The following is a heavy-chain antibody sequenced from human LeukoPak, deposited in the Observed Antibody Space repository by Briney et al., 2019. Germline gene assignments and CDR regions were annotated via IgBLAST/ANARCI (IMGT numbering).Heavy chain of an antibody. J-gene: IGHJ4*02. CDR2: INRDGSSR. Sequence: PGGSLRLSCAASGLTFSNYWMHWVRQAPGEGLVWVSRINRDGSSRNYADSVKGRFTISRDNAKNTLYLQMNSLRAEDTAVYYCASASSHRIAAGGDYWGQGTLVTVSS. D-gene: IGHD6-13*01. CDR3: ASASSHRIAAGGDY. V-gene: IGHV3-74*01. CDR1: GLTFSNYW.